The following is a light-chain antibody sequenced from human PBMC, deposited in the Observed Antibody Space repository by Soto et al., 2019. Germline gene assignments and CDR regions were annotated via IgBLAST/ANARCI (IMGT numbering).Light chain of an antibody. CDR3: QQRSNWPPFT. Sequence: EIVLTQSPATLSLSPGERATLSCRASQSVSSYLAWYQQKPGQPPRLLIYDASNRATGIPARFSGSGSGTDFTLTISSLEPEDFALYYCQQRSNWPPFTFGQGTRLEIK. CDR1: QSVSSY. V-gene: IGKV3-11*01. J-gene: IGKJ5*01. CDR2: DAS.